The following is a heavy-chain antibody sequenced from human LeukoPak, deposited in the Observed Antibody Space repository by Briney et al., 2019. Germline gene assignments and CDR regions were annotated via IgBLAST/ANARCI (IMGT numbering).Heavy chain of an antibody. D-gene: IGHD3-22*01. Sequence: ASVKVSCKASAYSFTDYYIHWVRQAPGQGLEWMGRINPNTGVTDYAQIFKGRVTMTRDTSISTAYMELSRLGSDDTAVYYCARSSPTHYFDSSGYYYGDYWGQGTLVTVSS. CDR1: AYSFTDYY. CDR2: INPNTGVT. V-gene: IGHV1-2*06. CDR3: ARSSPTHYFDSSGYYYGDY. J-gene: IGHJ4*02.